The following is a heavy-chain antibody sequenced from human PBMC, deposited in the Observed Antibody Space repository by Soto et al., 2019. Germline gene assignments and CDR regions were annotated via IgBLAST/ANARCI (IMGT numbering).Heavy chain of an antibody. CDR3: GRCRTDSYAMDV. J-gene: IGHJ6*02. CDR1: GYSFTSYG. Sequence: ASVKVSCKASGYSFTSYGISWVRQAPGQGPEWMGWISPYNGNTNYAQKVKGRVIMTKDISTNTVYLELRSLRFDDTATHYCGRCRTDSYAMDVWGQGTTVTVSS. D-gene: IGHD2-8*02. CDR2: ISPYNGNT. V-gene: IGHV1-18*01.